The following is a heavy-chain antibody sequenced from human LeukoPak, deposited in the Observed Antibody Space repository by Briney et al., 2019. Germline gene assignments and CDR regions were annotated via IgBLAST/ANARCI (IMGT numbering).Heavy chain of an antibody. CDR1: GFTFSSYG. Sequence: GGSLRLSCAASGFTFSSYGMHWVRQAPGKGLEWMALISYDGSNEYYADSVRGRFTISRDNSKFTLYMQMNSLRAEDTAVYYCARVRAGYCTSTSCYTGMDVWGQGTTVTVSS. V-gene: IGHV3-30*03. J-gene: IGHJ6*02. CDR2: ISYDGSNE. CDR3: ARVRAGYCTSTSCYTGMDV. D-gene: IGHD2-2*01.